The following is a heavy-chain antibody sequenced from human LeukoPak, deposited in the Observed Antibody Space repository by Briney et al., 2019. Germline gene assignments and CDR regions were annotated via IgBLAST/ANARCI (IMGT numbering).Heavy chain of an antibody. J-gene: IGHJ4*02. D-gene: IGHD6-19*01. Sequence: GGSLRLSCVASGFTFRNYDMHWVRQATGKGLEWVSGIGAAGDTYYPGSVKGRFTISRENANNTLYLQMNSLRAGDTAMYYCARDRAGDFDYWGQGTLVTVSS. CDR2: IGAAGDT. CDR1: GFTFRNYD. CDR3: ARDRAGDFDY. V-gene: IGHV3-13*04.